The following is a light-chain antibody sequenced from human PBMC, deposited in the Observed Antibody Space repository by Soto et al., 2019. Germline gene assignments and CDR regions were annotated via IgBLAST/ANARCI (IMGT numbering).Light chain of an antibody. V-gene: IGLV2-23*01. CDR3: CSFAGSASVV. J-gene: IGLJ2*01. Sequence: QSVLTQPASVSGSPGQSITISCTRTTSDVGSYNLVSWYQHHPGKAPKLMIYEGSKRPSGVSDRFSGSKSGNTASLTISGLQAEDEADYYCCSFAGSASVVFGGGTKLTVL. CDR1: TSDVGSYNL. CDR2: EGS.